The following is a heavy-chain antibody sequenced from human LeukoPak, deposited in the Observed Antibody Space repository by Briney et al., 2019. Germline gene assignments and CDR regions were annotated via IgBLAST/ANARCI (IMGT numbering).Heavy chain of an antibody. J-gene: IGHJ4*02. CDR2: IYYSGAT. V-gene: IGHV4-39*02. Sequence: PSETPSLTCTVSGDSISNTRYHWGWIRQPPGRGLEWIGSIYYSGATYYNPSLKSRVTISVGTSRNHFSLKLSSVTAADAAVYQCAREIVSSVESWGQGTLVTVSS. D-gene: IGHD6-6*01. CDR1: GDSISNTRYH. CDR3: AREIVSSVES.